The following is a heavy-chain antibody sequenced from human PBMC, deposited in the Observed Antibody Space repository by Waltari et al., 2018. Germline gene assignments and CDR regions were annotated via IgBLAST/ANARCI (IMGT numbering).Heavy chain of an antibody. D-gene: IGHD3-22*01. CDR1: GYTFTSYA. CDR3: ARSYYYDSSGYYGDAFDI. Sequence: QVQLVQSGAEVKKPGASVKVSCKASGYTFTSYAMHWVRKAPGQRLEWMGWINAGNGNTKYSQKFQGRVTITRDTSASTAYMELSSLRSEDTAVYYCARSYYYDSSGYYGDAFDIWGQGTMVTVSS. V-gene: IGHV1-3*01. J-gene: IGHJ3*02. CDR2: INAGNGNT.